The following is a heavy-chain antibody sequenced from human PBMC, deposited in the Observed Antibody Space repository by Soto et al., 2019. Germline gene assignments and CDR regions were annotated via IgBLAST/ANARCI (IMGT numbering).Heavy chain of an antibody. CDR2: ISGSGGST. CDR3: AKHVSSSSQNWFDP. D-gene: IGHD6-6*01. V-gene: IGHV3-23*01. Sequence: EVQLLESGGGLVQPGGSLRLSCTASGFTFSSYAMSWVRQAPGKGLEWVSAISGSGGSTYYADSVKGRFTISRDNSKNTLYLQMYNLRAEDTAVYYCAKHVSSSSQNWFDPWGQGTLVTVSS. CDR1: GFTFSSYA. J-gene: IGHJ5*02.